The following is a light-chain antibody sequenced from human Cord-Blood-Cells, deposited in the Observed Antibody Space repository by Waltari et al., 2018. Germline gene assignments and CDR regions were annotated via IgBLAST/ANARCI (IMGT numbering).Light chain of an antibody. CDR3: SSYTSSSTVV. J-gene: IGLJ2*01. CDR1: SSDVGGYNY. V-gene: IGLV2-14*01. Sequence: QSALPQPASVSGSPGQSITISCTGTSSDVGGYNYVSWYQQPPGKAPKRMIYEVSNRPSGVSNRFSGSKSGNTASLTISGLQAEDEADYYCSSYTSSSTVVFGGGTKLTVL. CDR2: EVS.